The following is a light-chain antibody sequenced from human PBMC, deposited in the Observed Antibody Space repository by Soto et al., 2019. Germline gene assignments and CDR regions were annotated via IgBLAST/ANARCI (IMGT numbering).Light chain of an antibody. V-gene: IGKV3D-15*01. J-gene: IGKJ2*01. Sequence: EIVMTQSPATLSVSPGERGTLSCRASQSVNSNLAWYQQEPGQAPRLLIDGASTRATGIPARFSGSGSGTEFTLTISSLQSEDFAVYYCQQYNNWPYTFGQGTKLEIK. CDR3: QQYNNWPYT. CDR2: GAS. CDR1: QSVNSN.